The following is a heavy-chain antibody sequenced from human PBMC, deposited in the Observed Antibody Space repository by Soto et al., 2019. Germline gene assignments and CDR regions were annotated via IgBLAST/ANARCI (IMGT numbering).Heavy chain of an antibody. Sequence: GSTNYNPSLKSRVTISVDASKSQFSLRLTSVTAADTAVYYCARGGYSYGAQYYFEYWGQGTLVTVSS. V-gene: IGHV4-59*09. CDR3: ARGGYSYGAQYYFEY. CDR2: GST. J-gene: IGHJ4*02. D-gene: IGHD5-18*01.